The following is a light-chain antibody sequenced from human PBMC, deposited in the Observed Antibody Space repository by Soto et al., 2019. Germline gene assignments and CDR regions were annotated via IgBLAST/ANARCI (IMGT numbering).Light chain of an antibody. J-gene: IGKJ4*01. CDR3: QQYNNWPLT. Sequence: EIVMTQSPATLSLSPGERATLSCRASQSVSSNLAWYQQKPRQAPRLLIYGASTRATGIPARFSGSGSGTEFTLTIRSLQSEDFAVYYCQQYNNWPLTFGGGTKVEIK. V-gene: IGKV3-15*01. CDR1: QSVSSN. CDR2: GAS.